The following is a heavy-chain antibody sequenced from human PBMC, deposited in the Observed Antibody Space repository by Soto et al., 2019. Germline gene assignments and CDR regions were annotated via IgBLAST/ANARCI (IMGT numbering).Heavy chain of an antibody. J-gene: IGHJ6*02. CDR3: ARHLSSGWSTYYYGMDV. V-gene: IGHV4-39*01. D-gene: IGHD6-19*01. Sequence: PSETLSLTCTVSGGSISSNSYYWGWIRQPPGKGLEWIGSISYSASTYYNPSLKSRVTISVDTSKNQFSLKLSSVTAADTAAYYCARHLSSGWSTYYYGMDVWGQGTSVTVSS. CDR1: GGSISSNSYY. CDR2: ISYSAST.